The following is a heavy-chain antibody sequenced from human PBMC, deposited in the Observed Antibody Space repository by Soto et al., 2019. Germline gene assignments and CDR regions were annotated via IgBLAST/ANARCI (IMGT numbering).Heavy chain of an antibody. Sequence: SETLSLTCAVYGGSLSGYYLSWIRQPPGKGLEWIGEINHSGSTYYNPSLKSRVTISVDTSKNQFSLKLSSVTAADTAVYYCARDAPPMDVWGQGTTVTVSS. V-gene: IGHV4-34*01. J-gene: IGHJ6*02. D-gene: IGHD2-8*01. CDR3: ARDAPPMDV. CDR1: GGSLSGYY. CDR2: INHSGST.